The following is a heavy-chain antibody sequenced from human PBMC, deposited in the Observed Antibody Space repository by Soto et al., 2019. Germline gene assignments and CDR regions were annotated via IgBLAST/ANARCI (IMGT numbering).Heavy chain of an antibody. CDR3: ARDRVVGAFYYYYGMDV. CDR1: GYTFTSYY. D-gene: IGHD1-26*01. CDR2: INPSGGST. V-gene: IGHV1-46*01. Sequence: ASVKVSCKASGYTFTSYYMHWVRQAPGQGLEWMGIINPSGGSTSYAQKFQGRVTMTRDTSTSTVYMELSSLRSEDTAVYYCARDRVVGAFYYYYGMDVWGQGTTVTVSS. J-gene: IGHJ6*02.